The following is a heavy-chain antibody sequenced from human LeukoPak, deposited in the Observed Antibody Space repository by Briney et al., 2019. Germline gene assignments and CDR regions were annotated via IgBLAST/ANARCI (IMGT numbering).Heavy chain of an antibody. V-gene: IGHV3-33*06. J-gene: IGHJ4*02. CDR2: IWYDGSNE. CDR3: PKNHEWERAYFEY. Sequence: GGSLRLSCGSSGLPFSSYGMLWAGQAPGKGLEWVAVIWYDGSNEYCADSVKGRFTISRDNSKNTLYLQMNSLRAEDTAVYYCPKNHEWERAYFEYQGQGTLVTVSS. D-gene: IGHD1-26*01. CDR1: GLPFSSYG.